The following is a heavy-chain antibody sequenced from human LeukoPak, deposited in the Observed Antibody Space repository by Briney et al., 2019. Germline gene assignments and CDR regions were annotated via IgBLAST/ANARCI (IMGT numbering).Heavy chain of an antibody. Sequence: GGSLRLSCAASGFTFSSYAMHWVRQAPGKGLEWVAVISYDGSNKYYADSVKGRFTISRDNSKNTLYLQMNSLRAEDTAVYYCARGSDFWSGYCFDYWGQRTLVTVSS. CDR2: ISYDGSNK. J-gene: IGHJ4*02. CDR3: ARGSDFWSGYCFDY. V-gene: IGHV3-30-3*01. D-gene: IGHD3-3*01. CDR1: GFTFSSYA.